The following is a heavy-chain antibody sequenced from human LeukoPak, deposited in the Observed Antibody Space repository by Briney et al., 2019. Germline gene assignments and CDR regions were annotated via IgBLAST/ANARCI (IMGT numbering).Heavy chain of an antibody. Sequence: SETLSFTCAGSGGSISSINWWSWVRQPPGKGLEWIGETYHSGRTNYNPSLKSRVTISVDKSKNQLSLELSFVTAADTAVYYCARHGDCYFDYWGQGSLVTVSS. J-gene: IGHJ4*02. CDR3: ARHGDCYFDY. CDR2: TYHSGRT. CDR1: GGSISSINW. D-gene: IGHD3-10*01. V-gene: IGHV4-4*02.